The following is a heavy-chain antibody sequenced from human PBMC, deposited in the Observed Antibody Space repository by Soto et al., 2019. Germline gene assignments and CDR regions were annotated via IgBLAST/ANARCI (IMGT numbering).Heavy chain of an antibody. D-gene: IGHD3-3*01. CDR3: AAVHRPAYYDFWSGENYYGMDV. CDR2: IVVGSGNT. CDR1: GYTITSSA. J-gene: IGHJ6*02. V-gene: IGHV1-58*01. Sequence: SVKVSCKASGYTITSSAVQWVRQARGQRLEWIGWIVVGSGNTNYAQKFQERVTITRDMSTSTAYMELSSLRSEDTAVYYCAAVHRPAYYDFWSGENYYGMDVWGQGTTVTVSS.